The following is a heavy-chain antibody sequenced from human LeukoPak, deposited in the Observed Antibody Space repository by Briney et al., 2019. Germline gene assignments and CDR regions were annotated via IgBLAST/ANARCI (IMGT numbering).Heavy chain of an antibody. J-gene: IGHJ4*02. CDR3: ARSAYCGGDCYHFDY. V-gene: IGHV2-70*04. D-gene: IGHD2-21*02. CDR1: GFSLSTSGMR. Sequence: SGPTLVNPTQTLTLTCTFSGFSLSTSGMRVSWIRQPPGKALEWLALSDWGDDKFYSTSLKTRLTISKDTSKTQVVLTMTNMDPEDTATYYCARSAYCGGDCYHFDYWGQGTVVTVSS. CDR2: SDWGDDK.